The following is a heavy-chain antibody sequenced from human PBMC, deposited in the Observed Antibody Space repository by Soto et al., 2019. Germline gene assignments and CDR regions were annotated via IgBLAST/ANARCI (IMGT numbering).Heavy chain of an antibody. J-gene: IGHJ5*02. V-gene: IGHV5-51*01. CDR3: ARHGFYGDYASNYFDP. CDR2: IYPGDSDS. D-gene: IGHD4-17*01. Sequence: EESLKISCGGFGYNFATYWIAWVRQMPWKGLEYMGIIYPGDSDSRYSPSFQGQVTFSADKSISTAYMQWSSLKASDTAMYYCARHGFYGDYASNYFDPWGQGTLVTVSS. CDR1: GYNFATYW.